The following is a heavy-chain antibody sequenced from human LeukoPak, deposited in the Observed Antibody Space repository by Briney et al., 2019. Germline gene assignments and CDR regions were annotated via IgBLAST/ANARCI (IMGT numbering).Heavy chain of an antibody. D-gene: IGHD3-9*01. Sequence: SVKVSCKASGGTFSSYAISWVRQAPGQGLEWMGRINPILGIAIYAQKFQGRVTITADKSTSTAYMELSSLRSEDTAVYSCARSRTKYELRYFDWLLSYIDYWGQGTLVTVSS. CDR1: GGTFSSYA. J-gene: IGHJ4*02. V-gene: IGHV1-69*04. CDR3: ARSRTKYELRYFDWLLSYIDY. CDR2: INPILGIA.